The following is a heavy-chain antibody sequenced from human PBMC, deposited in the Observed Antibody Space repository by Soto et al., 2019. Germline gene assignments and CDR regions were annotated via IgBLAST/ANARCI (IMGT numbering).Heavy chain of an antibody. Sequence: EVQLLESGGGLVQPGGSLRLSCAASGFTFSSYAMSWVRQAPGKGLEWVSASRGSGGSTYYADSVKGRFTISRDNSKNTLYLQMNSLRAEDTAVYYCAKENGYSSSWFEFDYWGQGTLVTVSS. CDR1: GFTFSSYA. J-gene: IGHJ4*02. V-gene: IGHV3-23*01. CDR2: SRGSGGST. D-gene: IGHD6-13*01. CDR3: AKENGYSSSWFEFDY.